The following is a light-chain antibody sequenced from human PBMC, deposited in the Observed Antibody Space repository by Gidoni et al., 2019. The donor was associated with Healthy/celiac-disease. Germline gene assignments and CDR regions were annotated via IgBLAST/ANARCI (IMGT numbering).Light chain of an antibody. V-gene: IGLV2-14*01. Sequence: QSPLTHPASVSGSPGQSITISCTGTSSDVGGYNYVSWYQQHPGKAPKLMIYDVSNRPSGVSNRFSGSKSGNTASLTISGLQAEDEADYYCSSYTSSSTRGVFGGGTKLTVL. J-gene: IGLJ2*01. CDR2: DVS. CDR3: SSYTSSSTRGV. CDR1: SSDVGGYNY.